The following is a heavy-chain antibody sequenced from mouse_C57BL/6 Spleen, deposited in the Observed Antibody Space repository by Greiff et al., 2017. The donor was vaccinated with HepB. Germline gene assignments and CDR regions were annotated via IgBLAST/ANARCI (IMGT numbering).Heavy chain of an antibody. CDR3: TTGTAWFAY. CDR1: GFNIKDDY. D-gene: IGHD4-1*01. Sequence: VQLQQSGAELVRPGASVKLSCTASGFNIKDDYMHWVKQRPEQGLEWIGWIDPENGDTEYASKIQGQATITAATTSNTAYLQLSSLTSEDTAVYYCTTGTAWFAYWGQGTLVTVSA. J-gene: IGHJ3*01. CDR2: IDPENGDT. V-gene: IGHV14-4*01.